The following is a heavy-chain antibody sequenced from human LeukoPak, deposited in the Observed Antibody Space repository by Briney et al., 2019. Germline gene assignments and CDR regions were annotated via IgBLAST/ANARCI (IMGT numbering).Heavy chain of an antibody. CDR1: GYTFTSYD. J-gene: IGHJ5*02. Sequence: ASVKVSCKASGYTFTSYDINWVRQATGQGLEWMGWMNPNSGSTGYAQKFQGRVTMTRNTSISTAYMELSSLRSEDTAVYYCAFVPAALPGWFDPWGQGTLVTVSS. D-gene: IGHD2-2*01. CDR3: AFVPAALPGWFDP. V-gene: IGHV1-8*01. CDR2: MNPNSGST.